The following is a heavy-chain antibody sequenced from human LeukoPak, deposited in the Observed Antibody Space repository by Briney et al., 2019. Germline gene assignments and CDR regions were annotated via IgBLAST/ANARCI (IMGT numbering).Heavy chain of an antibody. D-gene: IGHD6-19*01. J-gene: IGHJ4*02. CDR1: GLTFAKTS. V-gene: IGHV3-23*01. CDR3: SAQPEEVAGGMNS. Sequence: PGGSLRLSCAASGLTFAKTSMTWVRQAPGKGLEWVSTISPSGRSTYYADSVKGRFTISRDNSKNTLYLQMITLRAGDTAVYYCSAQPEEVAGGMNSWGQGALVTVSP. CDR2: ISPSGRST.